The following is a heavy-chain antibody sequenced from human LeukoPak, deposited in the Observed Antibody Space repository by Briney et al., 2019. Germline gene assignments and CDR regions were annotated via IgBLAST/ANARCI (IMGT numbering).Heavy chain of an antibody. CDR1: GDSVASYY. Sequence: SETLSLTCTVSGDSVASYYWSWIRQPPGKPLEWIGFIFYGRSTNYNPSLKSRVTMSVDTSKNQFSLKLSSVTAADTAVYYCARHLPDGYVGYWGQGTLVTVSS. CDR2: IFYGRST. D-gene: IGHD3-22*01. CDR3: ARHLPDGYVGY. J-gene: IGHJ4*02. V-gene: IGHV4-59*02.